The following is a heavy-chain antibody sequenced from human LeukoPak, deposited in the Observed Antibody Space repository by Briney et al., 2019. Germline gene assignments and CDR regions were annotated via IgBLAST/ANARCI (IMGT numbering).Heavy chain of an antibody. CDR2: IRRSGDST. D-gene: IGHD4-17*01. CDR1: GFTFSSYA. CDR3: AKVIGDPFF. V-gene: IGHV3-23*01. Sequence: GGSLRLSCAASGFTFSSYAMSWVRQAPGKGLEWVSAIRRSGDSTYYADSVKGRFTIPRDNSKNTLYLQMSNLRHEDTALYYCAKVIGDPFFWGQGTLVTVSS. J-gene: IGHJ4*02.